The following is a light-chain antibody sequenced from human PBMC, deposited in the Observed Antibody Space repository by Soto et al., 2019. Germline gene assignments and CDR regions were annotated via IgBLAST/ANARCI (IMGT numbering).Light chain of an antibody. CDR1: QSISSY. CDR3: QQSYSTPRP. CDR2: AAS. V-gene: IGKV1-39*01. J-gene: IGKJ1*01. Sequence: DIQMTQSPSSLSASVGDRVTITCRASQSISSYLNWYQQKPGKAPKLLIYAASSLQSGVPSRFSGSGYGTDFTLTISSLQPEDFATYDCQQSYSTPRPFGQGTKVEIK.